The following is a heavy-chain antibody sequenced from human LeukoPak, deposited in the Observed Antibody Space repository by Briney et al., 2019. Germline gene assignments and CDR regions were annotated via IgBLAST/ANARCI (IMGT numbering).Heavy chain of an antibody. D-gene: IGHD5-24*01. J-gene: IGHJ4*02. V-gene: IGHV5-51*01. CDR1: GYSFSNYW. CDR3: ARHDGWPAYYFDF. CDR2: IYPGDSNP. Sequence: GESLKISCKGSGYSFSNYWIGWVRQMPGKGLEWMGIIYPGDSNPRYSPSFQGQVTISADKSISTAYLQWSSLKASDTAIYYCARHDGWPAYYFDFWGQGTLVTVSS.